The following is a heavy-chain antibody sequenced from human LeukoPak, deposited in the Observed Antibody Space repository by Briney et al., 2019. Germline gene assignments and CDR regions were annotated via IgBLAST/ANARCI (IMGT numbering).Heavy chain of an antibody. CDR2: INHSGST. D-gene: IGHD3-10*01. Sequence: SETLSLTCAVYGGSFSGYYWSWIRQPPGKGLEWIGEINHSGSTNYNPSLSGRVTMSIDTSKNQFSLKLTSLTAADTAVYYCAKLPTGFPNWFDPWGQGTLVTVSS. CDR3: AKLPTGFPNWFDP. CDR1: GGSFSGYY. V-gene: IGHV4-34*01. J-gene: IGHJ5*02.